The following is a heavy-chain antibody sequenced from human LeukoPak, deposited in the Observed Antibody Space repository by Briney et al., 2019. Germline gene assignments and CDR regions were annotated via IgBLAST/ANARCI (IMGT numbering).Heavy chain of an antibody. CDR3: AKEATRWKGYFDY. V-gene: IGHV3-33*06. D-gene: IGHD2-2*01. J-gene: IGHJ4*02. Sequence: GGSLRLSCAASGFAFSSYGMHWVRQAPGKGLEWVAVIWYDGSNKYYADSVKGRFTISRDNSKNTLYVQMNSLRDEDTAVYYCAKEATRWKGYFDYWGQGTLVTVSS. CDR2: IWYDGSNK. CDR1: GFAFSSYG.